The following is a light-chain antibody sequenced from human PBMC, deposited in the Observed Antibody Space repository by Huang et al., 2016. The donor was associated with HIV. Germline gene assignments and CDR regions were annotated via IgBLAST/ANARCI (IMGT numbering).Light chain of an antibody. CDR2: GAS. CDR1: QSVTS. Sequence: EIVMTQSPATLSVSPGERATLSCRASQSVTSLAWYQQKPGHTPRLLIYGASTRATGIPARFSGSGSGTDFTLTISSLQSEDFAVYYCQQYNNWPSITFGQGTRLEIK. V-gene: IGKV3-15*01. CDR3: QQYNNWPSIT. J-gene: IGKJ5*01.